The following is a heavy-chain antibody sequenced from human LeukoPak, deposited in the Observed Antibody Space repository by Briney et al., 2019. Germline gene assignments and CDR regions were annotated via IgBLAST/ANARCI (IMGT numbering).Heavy chain of an antibody. Sequence: SETLSLTCTVSDGSISSYYWSWIRQPPGKGLEWIGYIYYSGSTNYNPSLKSRVIISVDASKNQFSLKLSSVTAADTAVYYCARTAWGSAFDIWGQGTMVTVSS. J-gene: IGHJ3*02. CDR1: DGSISSYY. CDR3: ARTAWGSAFDI. V-gene: IGHV4-59*08. D-gene: IGHD7-27*01. CDR2: IYYSGST.